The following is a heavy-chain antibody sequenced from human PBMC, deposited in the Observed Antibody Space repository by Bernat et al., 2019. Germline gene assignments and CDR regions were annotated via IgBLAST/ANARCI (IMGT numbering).Heavy chain of an antibody. CDR1: GFTFSSYG. D-gene: IGHD3-16*01. CDR2: IRYDGDNK. J-gene: IGHJ6*02. Sequence: QVQLVESGGGVVQPGGSLRLSCAASGFTFSSYGMHWVRQAPGKGLEWVAFIRYDGDNKYYLDSVRGRFTISRDNSKNTLYLQMNSLRPEDTAVYYGAKDGSRGIQLGEFGTLGTDVWGQGTTVTVSS. V-gene: IGHV3-30*02. CDR3: AKDGSRGIQLGEFGTLGTDV.